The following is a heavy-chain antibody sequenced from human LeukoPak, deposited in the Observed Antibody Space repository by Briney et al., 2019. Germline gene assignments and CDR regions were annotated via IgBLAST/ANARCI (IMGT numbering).Heavy chain of an antibody. J-gene: IGHJ5*02. Sequence: GASVKVSCKASGYTFTSYYMHWVRQAPGQGLEWMGIINPSGGSTSYAQKFQGRVTMTRDTSTSTVYMELSSLRSEDTAVYYCARDGNGAIFGVVTPENWFDPWGQGTLVTVSS. CDR1: GYTFTSYY. CDR2: INPSGGST. CDR3: ARDGNGAIFGVVTPENWFDP. V-gene: IGHV1-46*01. D-gene: IGHD3-3*01.